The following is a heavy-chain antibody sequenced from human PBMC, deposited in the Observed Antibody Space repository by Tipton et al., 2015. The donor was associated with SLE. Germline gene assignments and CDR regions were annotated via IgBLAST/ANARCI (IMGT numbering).Heavy chain of an antibody. Sequence: LRLSCTVSGGSISSYYWSWIRRPPGKGLEWIGYIYYSGNTKYNPSLESRGTISLDTSKNQLSLRLISVTAADTAVYYCARANGVLGSQVPYWYFDLWGRGTLVTVSS. J-gene: IGHJ2*01. D-gene: IGHD2-8*02. CDR2: IYYSGNT. CDR1: GGSISSYY. V-gene: IGHV4-59*01. CDR3: ARANGVLGSQVPYWYFDL.